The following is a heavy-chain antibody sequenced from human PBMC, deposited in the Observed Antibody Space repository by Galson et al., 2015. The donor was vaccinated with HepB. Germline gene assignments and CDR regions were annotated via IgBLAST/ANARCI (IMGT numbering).Heavy chain of an antibody. Sequence: LSLTCTVSGGSISSGDYYWSWIRQPPGKGLEWIGYIYYSGSTYYNPSLKSRVTISVDTSKNQFSLKLSSVTAADTAVYYCARPAKTLYSSSSSAFDIWGQGTMVTVSS. CDR2: IYYSGST. V-gene: IGHV4-30-4*01. D-gene: IGHD6-6*01. CDR1: GGSISSGDYY. CDR3: ARPAKTLYSSSSSAFDI. J-gene: IGHJ3*02.